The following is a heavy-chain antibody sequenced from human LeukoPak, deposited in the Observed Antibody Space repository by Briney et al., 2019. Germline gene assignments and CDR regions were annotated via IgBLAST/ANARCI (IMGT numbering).Heavy chain of an antibody. CDR1: EFSVGSNY. J-gene: IGHJ6*03. D-gene: IGHD3-10*01. Sequence: GGSLRLSCAASEFSVGSNYMTWVRQAPGKGLEWVSLIYSGGSTYYADSVKGRFTISRDNSKNTLYLQMNSLRAEDTAVYYCARVRGVAPLHYYIDVWGKGTTVTVSS. V-gene: IGHV3-66*01. CDR2: IYSGGST. CDR3: ARVRGVAPLHYYIDV.